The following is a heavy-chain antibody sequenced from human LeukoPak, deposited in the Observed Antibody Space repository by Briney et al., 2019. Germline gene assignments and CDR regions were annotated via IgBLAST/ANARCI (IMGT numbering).Heavy chain of an antibody. CDR3: TKGLRQVDY. V-gene: IGHV3-23*01. J-gene: IGHJ4*02. Sequence: GGSLRLSCAASGFTFSSYSMNWVRQAPGKGLEWVSAISGSGGSTYYADSVKGRFTISRDNSKNTLYLQMNSLRAEDTAVYYCTKGLRQVDYWGQGTLVTVSS. CDR2: ISGSGGST. CDR1: GFTFSSYS.